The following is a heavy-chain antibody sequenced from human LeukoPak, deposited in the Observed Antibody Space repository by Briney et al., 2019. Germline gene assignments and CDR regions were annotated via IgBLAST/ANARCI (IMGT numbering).Heavy chain of an antibody. CDR3: ARDPRGIVGANHDWFDP. CDR1: GGSNSSYY. V-gene: IGHV4-4*07. J-gene: IGHJ5*02. D-gene: IGHD1-26*01. Sequence: SETLSLTCIVSGGSNSSYYWSWIRQPAGKGLEWIGRIYASGSTNYNPSLKSRVTMSVDTSKSQFSLKLISVTAADTAVYYCARDPRGIVGANHDWFDPWGQGTLVTVSS. CDR2: IYASGST.